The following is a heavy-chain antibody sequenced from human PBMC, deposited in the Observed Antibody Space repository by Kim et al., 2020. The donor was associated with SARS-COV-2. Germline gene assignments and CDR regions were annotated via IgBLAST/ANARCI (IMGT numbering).Heavy chain of an antibody. CDR3: AKVKALSGWTFAYFDY. Sequence: SGTGRFTISRDHSKNTLYLQMNSLRAEDTAVYYCAKVKALSGWTFAYFDYWGQGTLVTVSS. V-gene: IGHV3-23*01. J-gene: IGHJ4*02. D-gene: IGHD6-19*01.